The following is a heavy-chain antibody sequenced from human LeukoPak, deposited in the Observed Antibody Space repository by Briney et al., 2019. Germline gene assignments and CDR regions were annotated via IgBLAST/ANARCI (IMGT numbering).Heavy chain of an antibody. J-gene: IGHJ6*03. CDR1: GFTFSSYS. CDR2: ISSSSSTI. Sequence: GGSLRLSCAASGFTFSSYSMNWVRQAPGKGLEWVSYISSSSSTIYYADSVKGRFTISRDNAKNSLYLQMNSLRAEDTAVYYCARGDGYSYGFYYYYYMDVWGKGTTVTVSS. CDR3: ARGDGYSYGFYYYYYMDV. V-gene: IGHV3-48*01. D-gene: IGHD5-18*01.